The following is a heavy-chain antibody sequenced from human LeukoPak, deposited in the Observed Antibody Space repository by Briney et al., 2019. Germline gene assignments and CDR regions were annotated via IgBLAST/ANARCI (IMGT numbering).Heavy chain of an antibody. J-gene: IGHJ4*02. CDR1: GFTFSCYA. CDR3: AKTTTGYSSGRFPGWPVDY. D-gene: IGHD6-19*01. CDR2: IFGSGGST. Sequence: GGSLRLSCAASGFTFSCYAMYWVRQAPGKGLEWVSGIFGSGGSTHYADSVKGRFTISRDNSKNTVYLQMNSLRAEDTAVYYCAKTTTGYSSGRFPGWPVDYWGQGTLVTVSS. V-gene: IGHV3-23*01.